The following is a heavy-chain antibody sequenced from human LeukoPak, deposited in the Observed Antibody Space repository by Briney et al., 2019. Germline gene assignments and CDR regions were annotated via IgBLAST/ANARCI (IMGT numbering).Heavy chain of an antibody. CDR2: ISSSSSYI. J-gene: IGHJ4*02. D-gene: IGHD2-2*01. Sequence: GGSLRLSCAASGFTFSSYSTNWVRQAPGKGLEWVSSISSSSSYIYYADSVKGRFTISRDNAKNSLYLQMNSLRAEDTAVYYCARGGIVPAANDYWGQGTLVTVSS. V-gene: IGHV3-21*01. CDR3: ARGGIVPAANDY. CDR1: GFTFSSYS.